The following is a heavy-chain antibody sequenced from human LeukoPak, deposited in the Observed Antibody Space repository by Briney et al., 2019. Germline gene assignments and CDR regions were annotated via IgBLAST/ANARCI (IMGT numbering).Heavy chain of an antibody. CDR3: AKAIRGFSYGPFDY. Sequence: SETLSLTCTVSGGSISSSSYFWGWIRQPQGKGLDGIGSIYYSGSTYYNPSLKSRVTIFVDTSKNQLSLSLASVTAADTAVYYCAKAIRGFSYGPFDYWGQGTLVTVSS. D-gene: IGHD5-18*01. J-gene: IGHJ4*02. V-gene: IGHV4-39*01. CDR1: GGSISSSSYF. CDR2: IYYSGST.